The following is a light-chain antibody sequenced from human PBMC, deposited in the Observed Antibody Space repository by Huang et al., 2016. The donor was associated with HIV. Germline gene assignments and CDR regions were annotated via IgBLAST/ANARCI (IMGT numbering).Light chain of an antibody. CDR3: QQYNDWPRS. Sequence: EIVMTQSPGTLSVAPGERATLSCRASQNINTNLAWFQQNPGQAPSLLIYAASTRTADFPARFSGGGSRTEFTLTLSSLQSEDISVYYCQQYNDWPRSFGQGTKVEIK. V-gene: IGKV3-15*01. CDR2: AAS. CDR1: QNINTN. J-gene: IGKJ1*01.